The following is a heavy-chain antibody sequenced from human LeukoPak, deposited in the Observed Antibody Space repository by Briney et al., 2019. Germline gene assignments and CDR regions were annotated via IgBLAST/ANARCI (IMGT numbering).Heavy chain of an antibody. CDR2: ISWNSGSI. Sequence: PGGSLRLSCAASGFTFDDYAMHWVRQAPGKGLEWVSGISWNSGSIGYADSVKGRFTISRDNAKNSLYLQMNSLRAEDTALYYCAKDPCSSTSCYVFYYWGQGTLVTVSS. D-gene: IGHD2-2*01. J-gene: IGHJ4*02. V-gene: IGHV3-9*01. CDR3: AKDPCSSTSCYVFYY. CDR1: GFTFDDYA.